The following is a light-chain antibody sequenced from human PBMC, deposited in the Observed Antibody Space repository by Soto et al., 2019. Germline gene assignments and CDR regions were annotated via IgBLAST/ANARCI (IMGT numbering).Light chain of an antibody. J-gene: IGKJ3*01. CDR3: QYYGGSLLFT. CDR1: QNGSTNS. CDR2: GAS. Sequence: EIVLAQSPGTLSLSPGERATLSCRASQNGSTNSLAWYQQKPGQSPRLLIYGASRRAAGIPDRFSGSGSGTDFTLTISRLEPEDFAVYYCQYYGGSLLFTFGPGTKSGSQT. V-gene: IGKV3-20*01.